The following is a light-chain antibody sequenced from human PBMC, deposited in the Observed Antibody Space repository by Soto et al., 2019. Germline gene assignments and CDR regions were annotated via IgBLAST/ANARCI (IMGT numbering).Light chain of an antibody. Sequence: DIQMTQSPSTLSASVGDRVTISCRASQSISSWLAWYQQKPGKAPNPLIYRASNLESGVPSRFSGSGSGTEFTLTISSLQHDDFETYYCQHYNNYPYTFGQGTRLEIK. CDR2: RAS. CDR1: QSISSW. V-gene: IGKV1-5*03. J-gene: IGKJ5*01. CDR3: QHYNNYPYT.